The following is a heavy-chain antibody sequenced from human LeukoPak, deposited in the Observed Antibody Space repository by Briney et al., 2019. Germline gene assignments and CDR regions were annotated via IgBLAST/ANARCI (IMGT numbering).Heavy chain of an antibody. V-gene: IGHV1-46*01. CDR2: INPSGGST. CDR1: GYTFTSYG. CDR3: ARGDSWYFDL. Sequence: ASVKVSCKASGYTFTSYGISWVRQAPGQGLEWMGIINPSGGSTSYAQKFQGRVTMTRDTSTSTVYMELSSLRSEDTAVYYCARGDSWYFDLWGRGTLVTVSS. J-gene: IGHJ2*01.